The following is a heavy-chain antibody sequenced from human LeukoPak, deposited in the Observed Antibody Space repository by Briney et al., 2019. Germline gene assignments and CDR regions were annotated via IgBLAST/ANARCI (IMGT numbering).Heavy chain of an antibody. Sequence: SETLSLTCTVSGGSISSSSYYWGWIRQPPGKGLEWIGSIYYSGSTYYHPSLKSRVTISVDTSKNQFSLKLSSVTAADTAVYYCARVREGRFDPWGQGTLVTVSS. CDR1: GGSISSSSYY. V-gene: IGHV4-39*07. CDR3: ARVREGRFDP. CDR2: IYYSGST. J-gene: IGHJ5*02. D-gene: IGHD3-10*01.